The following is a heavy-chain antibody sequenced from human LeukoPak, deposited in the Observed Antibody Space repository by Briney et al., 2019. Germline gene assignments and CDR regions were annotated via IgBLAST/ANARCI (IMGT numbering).Heavy chain of an antibody. D-gene: IGHD4/OR15-4a*01. CDR1: GFNVSSNY. CDR2: LYSVGGT. Sequence: PGGSLRLSCAASGFNVSSNYMSWVRQAPGKGLEWVSVLYSVGGTYYADSGQGRFTISRHNRRNTLYLQLNSLRPEDTAVYYCARGAYGGPFDCWGQGTLVTVSS. V-gene: IGHV3-53*04. J-gene: IGHJ4*02. CDR3: ARGAYGGPFDC.